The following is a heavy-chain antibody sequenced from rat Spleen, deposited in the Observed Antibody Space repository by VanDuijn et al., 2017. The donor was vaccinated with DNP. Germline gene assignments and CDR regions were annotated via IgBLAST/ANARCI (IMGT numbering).Heavy chain of an antibody. CDR2: ISKDGSTI. CDR1: GFNFNDYW. J-gene: IGHJ2*01. V-gene: IGHV4-2*01. D-gene: IGHD4-3*01. CDR3: VREIFGVDY. Sequence: EVKLVESGGGLVQPGRSLKLSCAASGFNFNDYWMGWVRQAPGKGLEWIGEISKDGSTINYAPSLKDKFTISRDNAKKTLYLHMSKLGSEDTAIYYCVREIFGVDYWGQGVMVTVSS.